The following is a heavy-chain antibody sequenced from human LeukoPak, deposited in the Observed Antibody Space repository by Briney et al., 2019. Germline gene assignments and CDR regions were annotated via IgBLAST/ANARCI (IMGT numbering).Heavy chain of an antibody. CDR3: ARIFMVRGVII. J-gene: IGHJ3*02. Sequence: SETLSLTCTVSGGSISSSSYYWGWIRQPPGKGLEWIGNIYYSGSTDHNPSLKSRVTISVDTSKNQFSLKLSSVTVADTAVYYCARIFMVRGVIIWGQGTMVTVSS. CDR2: IYYSGST. V-gene: IGHV4-39*07. D-gene: IGHD3-10*01. CDR1: GGSISSSSYY.